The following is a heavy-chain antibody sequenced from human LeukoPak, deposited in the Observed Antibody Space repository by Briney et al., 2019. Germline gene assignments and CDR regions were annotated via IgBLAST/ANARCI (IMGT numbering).Heavy chain of an antibody. J-gene: IGHJ4*02. CDR2: ISSSGSTI. CDR3: AKDQTPYY. V-gene: IGHV3-48*03. Sequence: PGGSLRLSCAASGFTFSSYEMNWVRQAPGKGLEWVSYISSSGSTIYYADSVKGRFTISRDNSKNTLHLQMNSLRAEDTAVYYCAKDQTPYYWGQGTLVTVSS. CDR1: GFTFSSYE.